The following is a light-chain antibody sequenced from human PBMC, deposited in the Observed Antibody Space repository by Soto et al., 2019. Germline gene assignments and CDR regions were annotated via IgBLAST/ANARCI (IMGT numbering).Light chain of an antibody. CDR3: QQYVTSRRT. V-gene: IGKV3-20*01. CDR1: LTVSGSQ. J-gene: IGKJ1*01. Sequence: GLKQSAGTLSLSKGEGAILSCRASLTVSGSQLAWYQQKPGQPPRLLIYGASSRAAGIPDRFSGSGSGTDFTLTINRLEPEDFAVYYCQQYVTSRRTFGPGTNVDI. CDR2: GAS.